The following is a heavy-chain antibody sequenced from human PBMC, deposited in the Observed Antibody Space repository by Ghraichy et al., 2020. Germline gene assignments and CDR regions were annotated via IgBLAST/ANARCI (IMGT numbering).Heavy chain of an antibody. CDR2: ISSNGGST. CDR1: GFTFSSYA. CDR3: VKETWGPDYRGGFDY. D-gene: IGHD3-16*01. Sequence: GGSLRLSCSASGFTFSSYAMHWVRQAPGKGLEYVSAISSNGGSTYYADSVKGRFTISRDNSKNTLYLQMSSLRAEDTAVYYCVKETWGPDYRGGFDYWGQGTLVTVSS. J-gene: IGHJ4*02. V-gene: IGHV3-64D*06.